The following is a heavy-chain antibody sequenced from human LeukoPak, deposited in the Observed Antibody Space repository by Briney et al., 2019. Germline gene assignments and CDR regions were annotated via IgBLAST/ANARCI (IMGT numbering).Heavy chain of an antibody. D-gene: IGHD3-3*01. CDR3: ARAPEEWILRYFDY. CDR2: INPNSGGT. V-gene: IGHV1-2*02. Sequence: ASVKVSCKASGYTFTGYYMHWLRQAPGQGLEWMGWINPNSGGTNYAQKFQGRVTMTRDTSISTAYMELSRLRSDDTAVYYCARAPEEWILRYFDYWGQGTLVTVSS. J-gene: IGHJ4*02. CDR1: GYTFTGYY.